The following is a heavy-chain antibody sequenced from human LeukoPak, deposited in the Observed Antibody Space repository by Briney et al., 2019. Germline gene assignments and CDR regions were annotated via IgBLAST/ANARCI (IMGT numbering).Heavy chain of an antibody. V-gene: IGHV3-21*01. CDR3: AKDSPSRTATTEVPVDY. J-gene: IGHJ4*02. D-gene: IGHD1/OR15-1a*01. CDR1: GFSFRDYT. CDR2: ISSSSSYI. Sequence: ASLRLSCAASGFSFRDYTMNWVRQAPGKGLEWLASISSSSSYIYFANSVRGRFTISRDNAKNSLYLQMNSLRAEDTAVYYCAKDSPSRTATTEVPVDYWGQGTLVTVSS.